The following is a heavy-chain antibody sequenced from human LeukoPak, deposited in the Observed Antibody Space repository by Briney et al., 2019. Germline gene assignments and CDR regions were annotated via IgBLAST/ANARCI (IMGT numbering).Heavy chain of an antibody. J-gene: IGHJ4*02. D-gene: IGHD2-2*02. CDR1: GFSFGDYA. CDR3: ASGDCSSTSCYKDFDY. Sequence: GGSLRLSCTASGFSFGDYAMSWFRQAPGKGLEWVGFIRSKAYGETTEYAASVKGRFTISRDNSKSIAYLQMNSLKIDDTAVYYCASGDCSSTSCYKDFDYWGQGTLVTVSS. CDR2: IRSKAYGETT. V-gene: IGHV3-49*03.